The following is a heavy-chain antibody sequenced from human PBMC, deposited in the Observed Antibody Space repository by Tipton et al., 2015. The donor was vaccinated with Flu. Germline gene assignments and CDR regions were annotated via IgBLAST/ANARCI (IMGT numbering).Heavy chain of an antibody. V-gene: IGHV4-59*01. Sequence: LRLSCTVSGGSISSYYWSWIRQPPGKGLEWIGYIYYSGSTNYNPSLKSRVTISVDTSKNQFSLKLSSVTAADTAVYYCARDRGYYLDYWGQGTLVTVSS. CDR2: IYYSGST. J-gene: IGHJ4*02. CDR1: GGSISSYY. CDR3: ARDRGYYLDY. D-gene: IGHD3-10*01.